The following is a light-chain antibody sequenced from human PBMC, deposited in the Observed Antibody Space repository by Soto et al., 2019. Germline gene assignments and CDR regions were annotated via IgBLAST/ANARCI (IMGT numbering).Light chain of an antibody. Sequence: EIVMTQSPATLSLSPGQRATLSCRASQSVSSKLAWYQQRPGQAPRLLIYSASTRATGIPARFSGSGSGTEFTLTISSLQSEDFAVYYCHQYNHWLTWTFGQGTMVDIK. CDR2: SAS. CDR3: HQYNHWLTWT. V-gene: IGKV3-15*01. J-gene: IGKJ1*01. CDR1: QSVSSK.